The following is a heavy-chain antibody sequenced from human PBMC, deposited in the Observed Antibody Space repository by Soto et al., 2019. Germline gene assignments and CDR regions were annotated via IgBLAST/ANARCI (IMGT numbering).Heavy chain of an antibody. Sequence: SETLSLTCTVSGGSITSVGYYWSWLRHHPVKGLEWIGYIYYSGTTYYNPSLESRVTISVDTSKNQFSLNLRSVTAADTAVYYCARVRSIAPHCFDPWGQGALVTVSS. D-gene: IGHD6-6*01. CDR3: ARVRSIAPHCFDP. CDR1: GGSITSVGYY. CDR2: IYYSGTT. J-gene: IGHJ5*02. V-gene: IGHV4-31*03.